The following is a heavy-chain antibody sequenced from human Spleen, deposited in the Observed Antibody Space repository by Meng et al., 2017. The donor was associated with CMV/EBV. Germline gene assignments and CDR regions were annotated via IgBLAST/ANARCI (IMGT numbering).Heavy chain of an antibody. CDR2: IYPGDSDT. Sequence: KVSCKASGYTFSSYGITWVRQAPGEGLEWMGIIYPGDSDTRYSPSFQGQVTISADKSITTAYLQWSSLKASDTAMYYCARRYCSSTSCWGFDIWGQGTMVTVSS. J-gene: IGHJ3*02. D-gene: IGHD2-2*01. CDR3: ARRYCSSTSCWGFDI. CDR1: GYTFSSYG. V-gene: IGHV5-51*01.